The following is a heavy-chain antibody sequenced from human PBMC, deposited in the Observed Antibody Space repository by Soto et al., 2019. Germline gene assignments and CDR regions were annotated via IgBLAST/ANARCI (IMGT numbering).Heavy chain of an antibody. J-gene: IGHJ6*04. CDR3: ARGRDIVVVPAAIWTYYYYGMDV. CDR1: GGTFSCYA. Sequence: SVKVSCKASGGTFSCYAISWVRQAPGQGLEWMGGIIPIFGTANYAQKFQGRVTITADESTSTAYMELSSLRSEDTAVYYCARGRDIVVVPAAIWTYYYYGMDVWREGTTVTVSS. D-gene: IGHD2-2*01. CDR2: IIPIFGTA. V-gene: IGHV1-69*13.